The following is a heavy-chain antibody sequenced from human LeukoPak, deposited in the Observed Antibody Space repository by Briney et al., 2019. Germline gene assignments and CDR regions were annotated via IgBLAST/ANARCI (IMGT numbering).Heavy chain of an antibody. CDR1: GGSVSSYY. V-gene: IGHV4-59*02. J-gene: IGHJ6*03. CDR2: IYYSGST. D-gene: IGHD7-27*01. Sequence: PSETLSLTCTVSGGSVSSYYWSWIRQPPGKGLEWIGYIYYSGSTNYNPSLTSRVTISVDTSKNQFSLKLSSVTAADTAVYYRARDNWDSGRYYYMDVWGKGTTVTVSS. CDR3: ARDNWDSGRYYYMDV.